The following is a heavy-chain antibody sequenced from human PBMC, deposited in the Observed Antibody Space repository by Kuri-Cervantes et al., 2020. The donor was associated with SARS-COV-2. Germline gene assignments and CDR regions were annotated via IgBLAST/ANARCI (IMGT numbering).Heavy chain of an antibody. D-gene: IGHD2-15*01. CDR3: AKDQHGIVVVVAAIDY. Sequence: CPPSGFILDDFGMYWVRQAPGKGLEWVSSITWDGGSTFYADSVKGRFTISRDNSKNTLYLQMNSLRAEDTAVYYCAKDQHGIVVVVAAIDYLGQGTLVTVSS. CDR1: GFILDDFG. J-gene: IGHJ4*02. V-gene: IGHV3-43D*03. CDR2: ITWDGGST.